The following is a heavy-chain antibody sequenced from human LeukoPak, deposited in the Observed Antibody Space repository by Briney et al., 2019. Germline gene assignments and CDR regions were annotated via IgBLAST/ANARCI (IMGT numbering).Heavy chain of an antibody. CDR3: AREEASAAGMDAFDI. Sequence: PSETLSLTCTVSGGSISSYYWSWIRQPPGKGLEWIGYIYYSGSTNYNPSLKSRVTISVDTSKNQFSLKLSSVTAADTAVYYCAREEASAAGMDAFDIWGQGTMVTVSS. CDR2: IYYSGST. D-gene: IGHD3-10*01. CDR1: GGSISSYY. J-gene: IGHJ3*02. V-gene: IGHV4-59*01.